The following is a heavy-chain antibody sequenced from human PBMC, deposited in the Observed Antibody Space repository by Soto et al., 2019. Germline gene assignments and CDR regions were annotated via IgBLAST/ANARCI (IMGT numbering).Heavy chain of an antibody. V-gene: IGHV4-30-4*01. Sequence: PSETLSLTCTVSGGSISSGDYYWSWIRQPPGKGLEWIGYIYYSGSTYYNPSLKSRVTISVDTSKNQFSLKLSSVTAADTAVYYCAXWVVVAATAYYYYGMDVWGQGTTVTVSS. CDR3: AXWVVVAATAYYYYGMDV. CDR1: GGSISSGDYY. J-gene: IGHJ6*02. CDR2: IYYSGST. D-gene: IGHD2-15*01.